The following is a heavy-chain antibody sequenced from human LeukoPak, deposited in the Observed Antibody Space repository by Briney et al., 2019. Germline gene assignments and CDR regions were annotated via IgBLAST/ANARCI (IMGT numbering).Heavy chain of an antibody. J-gene: IGHJ4*02. Sequence: GGSLRLSCTASGFTFGDYAMNWVRQAPGKGLEWVSYISSSSSTIYYADSVKGRFTISRDNAKNSLYLQMNSLRAEDTAVYYCARTTMVRGVITRGPFDYWGQGTLVTVSS. CDR1: GFTFGDYA. CDR3: ARTTMVRGVITRGPFDY. V-gene: IGHV3-48*04. CDR2: ISSSSSTI. D-gene: IGHD3-10*01.